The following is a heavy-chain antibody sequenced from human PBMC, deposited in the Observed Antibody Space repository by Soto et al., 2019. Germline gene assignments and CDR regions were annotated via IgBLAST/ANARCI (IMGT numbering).Heavy chain of an antibody. CDR2: ISAYNGNT. CDR3: TRVRYYGSGSYGAFDI. D-gene: IGHD3-10*01. V-gene: IGHV1-18*01. CDR1: GYTFTSYG. Sequence: GASVKVSCKASGYTFTSYGISWVRQAPGQGLEWMGWISAYNGNTNYAQKLQGRVTMTTDTSTSTAYMELRSLRSDDTAVYYCTRVRYYGSGSYGAFDIWGQGTMVTVS. J-gene: IGHJ3*02.